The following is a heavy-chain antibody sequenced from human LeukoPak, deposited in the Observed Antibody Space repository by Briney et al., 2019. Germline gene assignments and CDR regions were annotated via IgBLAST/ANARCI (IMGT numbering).Heavy chain of an antibody. Sequence: GGSLRLSRAASGFTFSSYAMHWVRQAPGKGLEWVALISYDGSNKYYADSVKGRFTISRDNSKNTLYLQMNSLRAEDKAVYYCRKDFTGNFLDYWGQGPRVTVS. CDR3: RKDFTGNFLDY. D-gene: IGHD1-7*01. CDR2: ISYDGSNK. J-gene: IGHJ4*02. V-gene: IGHV3-30*18. CDR1: GFTFSSYA.